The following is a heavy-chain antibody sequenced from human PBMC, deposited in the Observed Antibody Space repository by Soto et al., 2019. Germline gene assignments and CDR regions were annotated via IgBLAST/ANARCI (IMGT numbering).Heavy chain of an antibody. J-gene: IGHJ5*02. V-gene: IGHV1-18*01. CDR2: INAYDGNT. D-gene: IGHD3-16*01. Sequence: QVQLVQSGAEVKKPGASVKVSCTASGYTFTSYGISWVRQAPGQGLEWMGWINAYDGNTNYSPQLQGKVPQGTETNTETALLVPRGPGSDGPAVYCLGGGLTPFDPWGQGTLVTVSS. CDR1: GYTFTSYG. CDR3: GGGLTPFDP.